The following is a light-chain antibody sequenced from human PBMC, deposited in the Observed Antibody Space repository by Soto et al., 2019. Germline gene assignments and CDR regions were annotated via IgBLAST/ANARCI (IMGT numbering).Light chain of an antibody. CDR2: EVS. J-gene: IGLJ1*01. Sequence: QSVLTQPASVSGSPGQSITISCTGTSNDVGAYNYVSWYQQHPGKAPKLVIYEVSHRPSGISDRFSGSKSGNTASLTISGLQVEDEADHYCPSDATGSPYVFGPGTKVTVL. CDR3: PSDATGSPYV. V-gene: IGLV2-14*01. CDR1: SNDVGAYNY.